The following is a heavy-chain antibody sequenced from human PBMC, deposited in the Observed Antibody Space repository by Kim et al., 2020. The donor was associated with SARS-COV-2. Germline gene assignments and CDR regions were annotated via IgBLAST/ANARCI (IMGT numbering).Heavy chain of an antibody. CDR2: IYYSGST. CDR3: ARGQRESYFELSGFDP. V-gene: IGHV4-59*13. J-gene: IGHJ5*02. CDR1: GGSISSYY. D-gene: IGHD3-9*01. Sequence: SETLSLTCTVSGGSISSYYWSWIRQPPGKGLEWIGYIYYSGSTNYNPSLKSRVTISVDTAKNQFSLKLSSVTAADTAVYYCARGQRESYFELSGFDPWGQGTLVTLSS.